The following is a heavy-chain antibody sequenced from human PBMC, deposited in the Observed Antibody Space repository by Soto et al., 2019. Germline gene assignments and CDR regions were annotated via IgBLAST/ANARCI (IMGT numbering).Heavy chain of an antibody. CDR3: ARAISSSWEWRWFDP. D-gene: IGHD6-13*01. CDR1: GGSISSGGYY. V-gene: IGHV4-31*03. Sequence: QMQLQESGPGLVKPSQTLSLTCTVSGGSISSGGYYWSWIRQHPGKGLEWIGYIYYSGSTYYNPSLKSRVTISVDTSKNQFSLKLSSVTAADTAVYYCARAISSSWEWRWFDPWGQGTLVTVSS. J-gene: IGHJ5*02. CDR2: IYYSGST.